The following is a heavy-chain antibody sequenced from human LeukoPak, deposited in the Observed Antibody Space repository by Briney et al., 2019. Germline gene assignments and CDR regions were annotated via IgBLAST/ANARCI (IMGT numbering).Heavy chain of an antibody. Sequence: SETLSLTCTVSGGSISSHYWSWIRQPPGKGLEWIGYIYYSRGTNYNHSLKSRVIISVDTSKKQFSLKLSSVTAADTAVYYWASRSGCYYCMDDWGQGTLVTVSS. D-gene: IGHD1-26*01. V-gene: IGHV4-59*11. CDR1: GGSISSHY. CDR2: IYYSRGT. CDR3: ASRSGCYYCMDD. J-gene: IGHJ4*02.